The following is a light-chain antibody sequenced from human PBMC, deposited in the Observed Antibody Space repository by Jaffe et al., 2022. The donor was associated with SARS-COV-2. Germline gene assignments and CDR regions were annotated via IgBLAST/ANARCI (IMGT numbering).Light chain of an antibody. CDR1: HNINTNY. Sequence: EIVLMQSPGTLSLSPGERATLSCRASHNINTNYLAWYQQKPGQAPRLLIYGASSRAAGMPVRFSGSGSGTHFNLTISRLEPEDFAVYYCQQYGDSPLTFGGGTRVETK. CDR3: QQYGDSPLT. CDR2: GAS. J-gene: IGKJ4*01. V-gene: IGKV3-20*01.